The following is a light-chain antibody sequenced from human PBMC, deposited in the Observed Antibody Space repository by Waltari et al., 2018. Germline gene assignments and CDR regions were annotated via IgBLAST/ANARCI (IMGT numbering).Light chain of an antibody. Sequence: EIVLTQSPDTLSLSPRERATLSCRARQSVSSSLAWYQQKPGQAPRRLFYGASNRATGIPDRFSGSGSGTDFTLTISRLEPEDFVVYYCLQYLSSPHTFGQGTKLEIK. CDR1: QSVSSS. CDR2: GAS. CDR3: LQYLSSPHT. J-gene: IGKJ2*01. V-gene: IGKV3-20*01.